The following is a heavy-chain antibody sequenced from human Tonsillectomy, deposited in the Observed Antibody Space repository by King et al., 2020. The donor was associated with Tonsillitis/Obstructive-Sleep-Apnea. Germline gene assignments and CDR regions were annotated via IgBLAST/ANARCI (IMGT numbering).Heavy chain of an antibody. CDR3: AGLKEFSSSSGFFDY. J-gene: IGHJ4*02. Sequence: VQLVESGAEVKKPGESLKISCKSSGCRCTTYWIGWVRQMPGKGLDWMGIIYPGDSTTRYSSSFDGQCTISADKSLHNAYLEWSSLKAPDTAMYYCAGLKEFSSSSGFFDYWGQGNLVTVSS. D-gene: IGHD6-6*01. CDR1: GCRCTTYW. CDR2: IYPGDSTT. V-gene: IGHV5-51*01.